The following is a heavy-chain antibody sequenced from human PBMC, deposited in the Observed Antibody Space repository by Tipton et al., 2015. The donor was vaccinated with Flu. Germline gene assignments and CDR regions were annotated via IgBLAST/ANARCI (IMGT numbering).Heavy chain of an antibody. CDR1: GYSISSRYY. CDR3: ATTTYYYGSGSHDY. J-gene: IGHJ4*02. D-gene: IGHD3-10*01. CDR2: VYHGGTT. V-gene: IGHV4-38-2*02. Sequence: TLSLTCTVSGYSISSRYYWGWIRQPPGKVLEWIGCVYHGGTTYYNPSLKSRVAISLDTFNNQFSLKLTSVTAADTAVYFCATTTYYYGSGSHDYWGQGTLVTVSS.